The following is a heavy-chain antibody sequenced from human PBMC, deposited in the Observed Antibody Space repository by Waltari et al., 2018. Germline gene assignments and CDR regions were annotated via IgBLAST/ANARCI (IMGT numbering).Heavy chain of an antibody. V-gene: IGHV5-51*01. CDR2: IYPGDSDT. D-gene: IGHD3-10*01. CDR3: ARHYQYYYGSGSYPKTAGYYYMDV. Sequence: EVQLVQSGAEVKKPGESLKISCKGSGYSFTSYWIGWVRPMPGKGLEWMGIIYPGDSDTRYSPSFQGQVTISADKSISTAYLQWSSLKASDTAMYYCARHYQYYYGSGSYPKTAGYYYMDVWGKGTTVTVSS. J-gene: IGHJ6*03. CDR1: GYSFTSYW.